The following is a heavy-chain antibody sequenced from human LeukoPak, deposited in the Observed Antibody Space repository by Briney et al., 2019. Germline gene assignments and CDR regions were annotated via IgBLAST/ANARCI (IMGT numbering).Heavy chain of an antibody. CDR3: ARTNPVYGDYDY. V-gene: IGHV3-53*01. CDR1: GFSVNDNY. D-gene: IGHD4-17*01. CDR2: MFPDGRT. J-gene: IGHJ4*02. Sequence: GSLRLSCAVSGFSVNDNYMSWVRQAPGKRLQWVSVMFPDGRTYYADSVKGRFTISRDLARNTLLLQMHSLRADDTAVHYCARTNPVYGDYDYWGQGTLVTVSS.